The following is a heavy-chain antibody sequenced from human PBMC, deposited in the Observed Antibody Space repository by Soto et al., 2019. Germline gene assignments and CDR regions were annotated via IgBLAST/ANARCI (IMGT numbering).Heavy chain of an antibody. J-gene: IGHJ4*02. Sequence: QITLKESGPTLVRPPQTLTLTCTFSGFSLTSGVGVGWIRQPPGKALEWLALIYWDDDKRYSPSLKNRLTITKAPXXXQXXLTMTTVGPVDTATYFCAHIDPEIVTVGGHGGFDYWGQGTLVTVSS. V-gene: IGHV2-5*02. CDR1: GFSLTSGVG. CDR3: AHIDPEIVTVGGHGGFDY. D-gene: IGHD5-12*01. CDR2: IYWDDDK.